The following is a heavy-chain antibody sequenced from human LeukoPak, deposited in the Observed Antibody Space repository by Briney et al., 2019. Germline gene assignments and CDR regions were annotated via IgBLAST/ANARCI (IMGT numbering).Heavy chain of an antibody. CDR1: GFTFSKAW. V-gene: IGHV3-15*01. J-gene: IGHJ4*02. CDR3: TTADIGLMVYPRY. Sequence: KSGGSLRLSCAVSGFTFSKAWMSWVRQAPGKGLEWVGRMKKKTDGGTIDYAAPVKGRFRISRDDSKNTLYLQMNSLKAEDTAVYYCTTADIGLMVYPRYWGQGTLVAVSS. D-gene: IGHD2-8*01. CDR2: MKKKTDGGTI.